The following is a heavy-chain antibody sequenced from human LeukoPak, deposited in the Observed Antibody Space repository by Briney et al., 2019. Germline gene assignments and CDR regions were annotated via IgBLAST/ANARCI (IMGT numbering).Heavy chain of an antibody. CDR2: ISSSGSNT. CDR3: ARVEWLDDY. Sequence: GGSLRLSCAASGFTFSGYEMNWIRQAPGKGLEWVSYISSSGSNTHYADSVKGRFTVSRDNAKKSVYLQMDSLRAEDTAVYYCARVEWLDDYWGQGTLVTVSS. D-gene: IGHD3-3*01. J-gene: IGHJ4*02. CDR1: GFTFSGYE. V-gene: IGHV3-48*03.